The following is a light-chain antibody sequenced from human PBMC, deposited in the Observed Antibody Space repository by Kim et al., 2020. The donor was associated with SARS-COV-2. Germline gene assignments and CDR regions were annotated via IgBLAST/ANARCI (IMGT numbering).Light chain of an antibody. CDR3: SSYTLTNTWV. J-gene: IGLJ3*02. CDR2: DVS. V-gene: IGLV2-14*03. CDR1: SSDIGGHDS. Sequence: QSALTQPASVSGSPGQSITISCTGTSSDIGGHDSVSWYQQHPDKAPKFMIFDVSKRPSGVSNRFSDSKSGNTASLIISGLQAEDEAVYYCSSYTLTNTWVFGGGTKLTVL.